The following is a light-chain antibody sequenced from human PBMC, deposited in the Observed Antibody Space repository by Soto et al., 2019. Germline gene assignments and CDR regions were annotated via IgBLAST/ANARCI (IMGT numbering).Light chain of an antibody. CDR1: QSVRSY. V-gene: IGKV1-39*01. Sequence: DIQMTQSPSSLSASVGDRVTITCRASQSVRSYLNWYQQKPGKAPKLLISVASSLQTGVPSRFNGSGSATDFTLTISSLQPEDFATYYCQQSFNTPWTFGQGTKVEIK. CDR3: QQSFNTPWT. J-gene: IGKJ1*01. CDR2: VAS.